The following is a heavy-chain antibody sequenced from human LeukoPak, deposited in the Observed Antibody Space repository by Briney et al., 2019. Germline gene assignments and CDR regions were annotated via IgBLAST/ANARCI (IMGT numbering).Heavy chain of an antibody. D-gene: IGHD6-19*01. V-gene: IGHV3-48*04. CDR2: ISSSGSTI. CDR3: ASPSIAVADYYFDY. CDR1: GFTFSGSA. J-gene: IGHJ4*02. Sequence: GGSLRLSCAASGFTFSGSAMHWVRQAPGKGLEWVSYISSSGSTIYYADSVKGRFTISRDNAKNSLYLQMNSLRAEDTAVYYCASPSIAVADYYFDYWGQGTLVTVSS.